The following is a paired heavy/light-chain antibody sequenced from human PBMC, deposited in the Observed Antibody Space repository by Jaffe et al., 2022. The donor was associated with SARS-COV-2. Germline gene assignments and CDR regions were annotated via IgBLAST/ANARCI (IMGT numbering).Heavy chain of an antibody. CDR3: ARCIAAAGTVGLGPYYYYGMDV. V-gene: IGHV1-69*01. D-gene: IGHD6-13*01. CDR1: GGTFSSYA. Sequence: QVQLVQSGAEVKKPGSSVKVSCKASGGTFSSYAISWVRQAPGQGLEWMGGIIPIFGTANYAQKFQGRVTITADESTSTAYMELSSLRSEDTAVYYCARCIAAAGTVGLGPYYYYGMDVWGQGTTVTVSS. CDR2: IIPIFGTA. J-gene: IGHJ6*02.
Light chain of an antibody. V-gene: IGKV2-28*01. J-gene: IGKJ5*01. CDR3: MQALSIT. CDR2: LGS. CDR1: QSLLHSNGYNY. Sequence: DIVMTQSPLSLPVTPGEPASISCRSSQSLLHSNGYNYLDWYLQKPGQSPQLLIYLGSNRASGVPDRFSGSGSGTDFTLKISRVEAEDVGVYYCMQALSITFGQGTRLEIK.